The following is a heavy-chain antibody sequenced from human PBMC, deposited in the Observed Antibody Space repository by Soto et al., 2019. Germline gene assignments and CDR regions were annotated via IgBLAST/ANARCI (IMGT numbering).Heavy chain of an antibody. CDR1: GFTFSDHY. CDR3: VTLVESNTLRDY. J-gene: IGHJ4*02. V-gene: IGHV3-72*01. D-gene: IGHD1-26*01. Sequence: EVQLVESGGGLVQPGGSLRLSCAASGFTFSDHYMDWVRQAPGKGLEWVGRIRNKANSYTTEYAASVKGRFTISRDDSENSLYLQMNSLRTEDTAVYYCVTLVESNTLRDYWGQGTLVTVSS. CDR2: IRNKANSYTT.